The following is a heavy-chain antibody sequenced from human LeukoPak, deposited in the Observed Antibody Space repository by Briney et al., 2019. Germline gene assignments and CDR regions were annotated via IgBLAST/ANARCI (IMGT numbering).Heavy chain of an antibody. V-gene: IGHV4-59*08. Sequence: SETLSLTCTVSGGSISSYYWSWIRQPPGQRLEWLGYIYYSGSTTYNPSLKSRLTMSLDTSKNQISLRLISLTAADTAVYYCARLPGIAAIWGQGTLVTVS. J-gene: IGHJ4*02. CDR1: GGSISSYY. D-gene: IGHD6-13*01. CDR2: IYYSGST. CDR3: ARLPGIAAI.